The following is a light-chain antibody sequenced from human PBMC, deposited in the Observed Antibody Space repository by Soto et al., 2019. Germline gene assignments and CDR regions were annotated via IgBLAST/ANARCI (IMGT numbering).Light chain of an antibody. CDR2: GNS. CDR1: SSNIGAGYD. CDR3: RSYDSSLSGPV. J-gene: IGLJ2*01. Sequence: QSVLTQPPSVSGAPGQRVTISCTGSSSNIGAGYDVHWYQQLPGTAPKLLIYGNSNRPSGVPDRFSGSKSGTSASLAITGLQAGDRADYYCRSYDSSLSGPVFGGGTKLTVL. V-gene: IGLV1-40*01.